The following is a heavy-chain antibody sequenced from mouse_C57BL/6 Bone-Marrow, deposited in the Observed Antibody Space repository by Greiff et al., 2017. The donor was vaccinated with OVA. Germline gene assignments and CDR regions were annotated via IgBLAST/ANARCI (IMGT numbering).Heavy chain of an antibody. CDR1: GFTFSDYG. D-gene: IGHD2-1*01. V-gene: IGHV5-17*01. CDR2: ISSGSSTI. Sequence: EVHLVESGGGLVKPGGSLKLSCAASGFTFSDYGMHWVRQAPEKGLEWVAYISSGSSTIYYADTVKGRFTISRDTAKNTLFLQMTSLRSEDTAMYYCARNGNYGFDYWGQGTTLTVSS. J-gene: IGHJ2*01. CDR3: ARNGNYGFDY.